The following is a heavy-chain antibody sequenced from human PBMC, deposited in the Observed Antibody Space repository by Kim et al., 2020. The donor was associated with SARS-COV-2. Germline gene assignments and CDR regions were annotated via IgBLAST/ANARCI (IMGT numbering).Heavy chain of an antibody. Sequence: ASVKVSCKASGYTFTSYAMNWVRQAPGQGLEWMGWINTNTGNPTYAQGFTGRFVFSLDTSVSTAYLQISSLKAEDTAVYYCASGAQQAAGRGYYYGMDVWGQGTTVTVSS. CDR3: ASGAQQAAGRGYYYGMDV. D-gene: IGHD6-13*01. J-gene: IGHJ6*02. CDR2: INTNTGNP. CDR1: GYTFTSYA. V-gene: IGHV7-4-1*02.